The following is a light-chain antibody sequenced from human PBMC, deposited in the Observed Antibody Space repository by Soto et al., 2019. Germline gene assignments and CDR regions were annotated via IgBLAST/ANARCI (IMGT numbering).Light chain of an antibody. J-gene: IGKJ3*01. V-gene: IGKV3-15*01. Sequence: EIVMTQSPATLSASPGERATLSCRASRSLSTVLAWYQQKPGQAPRLLIYAASTRATGIPARFSGSGSGTEFTLTISNLQSEDFAVYYCQQYNDWPFTFGPGTKVDIK. CDR1: RSLSTV. CDR2: AAS. CDR3: QQYNDWPFT.